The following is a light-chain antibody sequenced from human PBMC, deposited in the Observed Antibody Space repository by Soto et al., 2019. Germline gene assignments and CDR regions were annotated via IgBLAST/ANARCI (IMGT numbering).Light chain of an antibody. CDR3: QQVKTYPRT. CDR1: QSISNF. J-gene: IGKJ4*01. CDR2: AAS. Sequence: DIQMTQSPSFLSASAGDRVTIFCRASQSISNFLHWYQQKPGKAPKLLIYAASKLESGVPSRFSGRKSGTQFTLTIDSLQPEDFATYYCQQVKTYPRTFGGGTKVDIK. V-gene: IGKV1-9*01.